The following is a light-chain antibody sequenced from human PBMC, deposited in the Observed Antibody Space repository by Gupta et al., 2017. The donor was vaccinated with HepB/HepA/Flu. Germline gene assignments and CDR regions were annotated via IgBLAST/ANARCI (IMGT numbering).Light chain of an antibody. CDR2: AAS. Sequence: DIKITQSPSSVSASVGDRVTITCRESQSISSWLAWYQQKQGQAPKLLIYAASSLQSGVPSRFSGSGGGTDLNLTISSRQQEDFATYYCQQANSFPSITFGQGTRLEIK. J-gene: IGKJ5*01. CDR1: QSISSW. CDR3: QQANSFPSIT. V-gene: IGKV1-12*02.